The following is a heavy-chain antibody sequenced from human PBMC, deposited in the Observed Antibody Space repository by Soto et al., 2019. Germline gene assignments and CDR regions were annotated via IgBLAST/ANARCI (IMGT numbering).Heavy chain of an antibody. Sequence: QVQLVQSGAEVRKPGASVKVSCKMSGNTLSELPMHWVRQTAGKGLEWMAGYDPEDDGTIYAQNFQGRVSLTEDTSTDTAYLEVNRLTSEDTAVYYCATGGNDPYSSLFYWGQGTLVTVSS. CDR2: YDPEDDGT. J-gene: IGHJ4*01. CDR1: GNTLSELP. V-gene: IGHV1-24*01. D-gene: IGHD5-12*01. CDR3: ATGGNDPYSSLFY.